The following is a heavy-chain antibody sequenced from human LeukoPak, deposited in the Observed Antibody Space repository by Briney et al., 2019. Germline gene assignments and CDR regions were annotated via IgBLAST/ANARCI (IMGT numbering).Heavy chain of an antibody. V-gene: IGHV5-51*01. CDR2: IYPGDSDT. CDR3: ARLIRNYRNWFDP. Sequence: GESLQISCKGSGYRFTRYWIGWVRQLPGKGLEWMGIIYPGDSDTRYSPSFQGQVTISADKSISTAYPQWSSLKASDTAMYFCARLIRNYRNWFDPWGQGTLVTVSS. CDR1: GYRFTRYW. D-gene: IGHD1-7*01. J-gene: IGHJ5*02.